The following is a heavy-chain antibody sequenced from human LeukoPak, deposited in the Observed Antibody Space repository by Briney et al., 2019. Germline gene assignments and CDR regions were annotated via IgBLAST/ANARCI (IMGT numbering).Heavy chain of an antibody. CDR2: IYPGDSDT. Sequence: GESLKISCKGSGYSFSTYWIDWVRQMPGEGLEWMGIIYPGDSDTRYSPSFQGQVTISADKSISTAYLQWSSLRASDTAMYYCARPSGGYVDYWGQGTLVTVSS. J-gene: IGHJ4*02. CDR1: GYSFSTYW. V-gene: IGHV5-51*01. D-gene: IGHD2-8*02. CDR3: ARPSGGYVDY.